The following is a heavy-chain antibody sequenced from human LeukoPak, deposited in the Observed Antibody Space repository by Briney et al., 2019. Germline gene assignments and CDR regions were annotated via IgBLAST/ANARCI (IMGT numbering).Heavy chain of an antibody. D-gene: IGHD1-1*01. V-gene: IGHV4-59*08. CDR3: ATSNDVKVAPFDH. Sequence: SETLSLTCTVSGGSISSYYWSWIRQPPGKGLEWIGYIYYTGSTNYNPSLKSRVTISVDMSKNQFSLKVRSVSAADTAVYYCATSNDVKVAPFDHWGQGTLVTVSS. CDR2: IYYTGST. CDR1: GGSISSYY. J-gene: IGHJ4*02.